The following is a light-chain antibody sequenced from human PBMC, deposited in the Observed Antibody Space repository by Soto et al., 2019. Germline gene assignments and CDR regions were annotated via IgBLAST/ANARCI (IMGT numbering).Light chain of an antibody. CDR2: DAS. Sequence: DIQMTQSPSSLSASVGERVTITCRATQGIRNYLAWYQQKPGKVPKLLIYDASTLQSGVPSRFSGSGSGTDFTLTISSLQPEDVATYYCQKYDSAPLTFGGGTKVDIK. CDR3: QKYDSAPLT. V-gene: IGKV1-27*01. J-gene: IGKJ4*01. CDR1: QGIRNY.